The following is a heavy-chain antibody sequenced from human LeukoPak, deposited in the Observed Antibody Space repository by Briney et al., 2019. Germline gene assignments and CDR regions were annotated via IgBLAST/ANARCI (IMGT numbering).Heavy chain of an antibody. D-gene: IGHD3-10*01. CDR2: INPNSGGT. Sequence: ASVKVSCKASGYTFTGYYMHWVRQAPGQGLEWMGWINPNSGGTNYAQKFQGRVTMTRDTSISTAYMELSRLRSDDTAVYYCAREGYYGSGSHGPGDYWGQGTLVTVSS. CDR1: GYTFTGYY. J-gene: IGHJ4*02. V-gene: IGHV1-2*02. CDR3: AREGYYGSGSHGPGDY.